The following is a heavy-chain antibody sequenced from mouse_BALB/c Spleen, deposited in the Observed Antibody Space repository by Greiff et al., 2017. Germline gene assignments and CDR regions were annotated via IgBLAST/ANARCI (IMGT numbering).Heavy chain of an antibody. CDR3: AIYYGYDGFAY. CDR2: ISSGGST. J-gene: IGHJ3*01. Sequence: EVQLVESGGGLVKPGGSLKLSCAASGFTFSSYAMSWVRQTPEKRLEWVASISSGGSTYYPDSVKGRFTISRDNARNILYLQMSSLRSEDTAMYYCAIYYGYDGFAYWGQGTLVTVSA. V-gene: IGHV5-6-5*01. D-gene: IGHD2-2*01. CDR1: GFTFSSYA.